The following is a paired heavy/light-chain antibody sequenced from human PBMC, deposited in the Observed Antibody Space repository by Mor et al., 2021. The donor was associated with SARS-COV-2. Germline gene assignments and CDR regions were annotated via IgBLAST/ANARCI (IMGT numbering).Heavy chain of an antibody. CDR3: AGVEVTTQYFPS. J-gene: IGHJ4*02. V-gene: IGHV4-61*01. CDR1: GGSVATNRFY. CDR2: IAYSGNT. Sequence: QVQLQESGPGLVKPSETLSLTCTVSGGSVATNRFYWTWIRQPPGKGLEWIGYIAYSGNTNYGPSLKSRVTISVDTSKNQFSLKLTSLTAADTAVYFCAGVEVTTQYFPSWGQGTLVSVSS. D-gene: IGHD2-21*02.
Light chain of an antibody. CDR2: AAA. V-gene: IGKV1-39*01. CDR1: QGISNY. J-gene: IGKJ4*01. Sequence: DIQMTQSPSSLSASVGDRVTITCRASQGISNYLNWYQQKPGKAPELLIYAAARLQSGVPSRFSGSGVGTDFTLTISSLQPEDFATYYCQQGYGIPLTFGGGTKVDVK. CDR3: QQGYGIPLT.